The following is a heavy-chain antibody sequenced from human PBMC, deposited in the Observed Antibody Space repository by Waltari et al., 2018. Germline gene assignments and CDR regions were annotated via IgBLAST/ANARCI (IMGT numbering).Heavy chain of an antibody. Sequence: QVTLRESGPALVKPTQTLTLTCTFSGFSLTTGGMCVGWIRQPPGKALEWLARVDWDDEKFNSTSLRTRLSISKDTSKNQVVLTMSNMDPVDTATYYCARIIGASYGGGTFDYWGQGILVTVSS. D-gene: IGHD2-8*01. CDR3: ARIIGASYGGGTFDY. V-gene: IGHV2-70*17. CDR2: VDWDDEK. J-gene: IGHJ4*02. CDR1: GFSLTTGGMC.